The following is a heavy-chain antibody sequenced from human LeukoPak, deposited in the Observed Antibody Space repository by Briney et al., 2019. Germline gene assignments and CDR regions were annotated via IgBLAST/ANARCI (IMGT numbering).Heavy chain of an antibody. CDR1: GFTFSNAW. Sequence: SGGSLRLSCAASGFTFSNAWMSWVRQAPGKGLEWVSSISSSSSYIYYADSVKGRFTISSDNAKNSLYLQMNSLRAEDTAVYYCARASRELNSFDYWGQGTLVTVSS. CDR2: ISSSSSYI. V-gene: IGHV3-21*01. D-gene: IGHD1-26*01. CDR3: ARASRELNSFDY. J-gene: IGHJ4*02.